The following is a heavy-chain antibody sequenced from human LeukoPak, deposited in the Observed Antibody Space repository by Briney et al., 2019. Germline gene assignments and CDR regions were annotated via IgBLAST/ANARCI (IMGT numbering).Heavy chain of an antibody. J-gene: IGHJ4*02. CDR2: MSYDGSEK. Sequence: GGSLRLSCTASGFTLSRFAMHWVRQAPGKGLEWVGHMSYDGSEKHYVDSVRGRFAISRDTSKNTLYLEMTSLKTEGTAVYYCAREADSGYYRAADYWGQGTMVTVS. CDR3: AREADSGYYRAADY. CDR1: GFTLSRFA. D-gene: IGHD3-10*01. V-gene: IGHV3-30*09.